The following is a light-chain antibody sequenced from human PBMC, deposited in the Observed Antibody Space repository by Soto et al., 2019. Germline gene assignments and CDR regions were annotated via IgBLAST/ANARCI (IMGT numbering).Light chain of an antibody. V-gene: IGKV3-15*01. CDR2: GAS. Sequence: EIVMTQFPATLSVSPGERAALSCRASQSVSSNFAWYQQKPGQAPRLLIYGASTRATGIPARFSGSGSGTEFTLTISSLQSEDYAVYYCHQYNNWPYTFGQGTKLEIK. J-gene: IGKJ2*01. CDR3: HQYNNWPYT. CDR1: QSVSSN.